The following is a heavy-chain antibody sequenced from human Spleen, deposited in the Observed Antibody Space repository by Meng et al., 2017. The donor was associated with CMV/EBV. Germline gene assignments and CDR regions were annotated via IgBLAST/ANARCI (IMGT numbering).Heavy chain of an antibody. CDR1: GYTFTSYY. CDR3: ARDPTTTTPSYYFDY. V-gene: IGHV1-46*01. J-gene: IGHJ4*02. Sequence: ASVKVSCKASGYTFTSYYRHWVRQAPGQGLEWMGIINPSGGSTSYAQKFQGRVTMTRDTSTSTVYMELSSLRSEDTAVYYCARDPTTTTPSYYFDYWGQGTLVTVSS. CDR2: INPSGGST. D-gene: IGHD5-12*01.